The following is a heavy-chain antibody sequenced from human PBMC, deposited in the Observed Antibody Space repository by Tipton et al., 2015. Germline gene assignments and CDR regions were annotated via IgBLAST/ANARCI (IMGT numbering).Heavy chain of an antibody. J-gene: IGHJ6*02. Sequence: TLSLTCTVSGVSISSRGYYWSWIRQHPGKGLEWIGYIYYSGSTYYNPSLKSRVTMSVDTSKNQFSLELRSVTAADTAEYYCARDVYDFWSGFYYYYGMDVWGQGTTVTVSS. CDR3: ARDVYDFWSGFYYYYGMDV. D-gene: IGHD3-3*01. V-gene: IGHV4-31*03. CDR2: IYYSGST. CDR1: GVSISSRGYY.